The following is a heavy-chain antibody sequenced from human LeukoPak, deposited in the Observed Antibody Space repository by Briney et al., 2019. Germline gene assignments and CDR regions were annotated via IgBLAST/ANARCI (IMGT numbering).Heavy chain of an antibody. CDR3: ARDPQYSSSSDAFDI. CDR2: IYYSGST. D-gene: IGHD6-13*01. V-gene: IGHV4-61*01. J-gene: IGHJ3*02. CDR1: GGSVSSGSYY. Sequence: PSETLSLTCTVSGGSVSSGSYYWSWIRQPPGKGLEWIGYIYYSGSTNYNPSLMSRVTISVDTSKNQFSLKLSSVTAADRAVYFCARDPQYSSSSDAFDIWGQGTMVTVSS.